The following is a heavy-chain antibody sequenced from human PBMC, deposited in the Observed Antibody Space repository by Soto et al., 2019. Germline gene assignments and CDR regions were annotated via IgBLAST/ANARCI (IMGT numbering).Heavy chain of an antibody. Sequence: SATLSLTCAVYGGSFSDFYWSLLRQPPGQGLEWIGEISHSGSPIYNPSLKSRVTISVDMSKNQFSLQLRSATAADTAVYYCAKKGQCYQYGLDVWGRGTTVTVSS. V-gene: IGHV4-34*01. J-gene: IGHJ6*02. CDR1: GGSFSDFY. D-gene: IGHD6-19*01. CDR3: AKKGQCYQYGLDV. CDR2: ISHSGSP.